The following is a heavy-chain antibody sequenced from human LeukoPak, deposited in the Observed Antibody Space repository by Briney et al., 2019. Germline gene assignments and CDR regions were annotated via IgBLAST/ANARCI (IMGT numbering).Heavy chain of an antibody. V-gene: IGHV4-34*01. CDR1: GGSFSGYY. CDR2: INHSGST. CDR3: AREVTGLWYMDV. Sequence: PSETLSLTCAVYGGSFSGYYWSWIRQPPGKGLEWIGEINHSGSTNYNPSLESRVTISVDTSKNQFSLKLSSVTAADTAVYYCAREVTGLWYMDVWGKGTTVTVSS. D-gene: IGHD5-18*01. J-gene: IGHJ6*03.